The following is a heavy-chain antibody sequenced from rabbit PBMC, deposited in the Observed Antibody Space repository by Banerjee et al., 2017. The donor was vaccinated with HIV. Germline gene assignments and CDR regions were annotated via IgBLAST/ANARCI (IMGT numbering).Heavy chain of an antibody. Sequence: QEQLVESGGGLVKPGASLTLTCKASGFSFSNKAVMCWVRQAPGKGLEWIACMNTETGKGVYANWAKGRFAISKAPTTTVTLQMTSLAAADTATYFCARDLTAVIGWNFNLWGQGTLVTVS. V-gene: IGHV1S45*01. D-gene: IGHD1-1*01. CDR3: ARDLTAVIGWNFNL. CDR2: MNTETGKG. J-gene: IGHJ4*01. CDR1: GFSFSNKAV.